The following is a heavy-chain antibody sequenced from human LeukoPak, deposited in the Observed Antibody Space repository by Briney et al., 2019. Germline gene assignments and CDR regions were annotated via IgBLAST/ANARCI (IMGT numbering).Heavy chain of an antibody. CDR3: AKDFYPDYFGSGSFLPRAVPGEHWGAFFDL. CDR1: GFTFSSYA. V-gene: IGHV3-23*01. J-gene: IGHJ2*01. D-gene: IGHD3-10*01. Sequence: GGSLRLSCEASGFTFSSYAMGWVRQAPGKGLEWVSVTSESGGSTHYADSVKGRFTISRDNSKNTLYLQMNSLRAEDTAIYYCAKDFYPDYFGSGSFLPRAVPGEHWGAFFDLWGRGTLVTVSS. CDR2: TSESGGST.